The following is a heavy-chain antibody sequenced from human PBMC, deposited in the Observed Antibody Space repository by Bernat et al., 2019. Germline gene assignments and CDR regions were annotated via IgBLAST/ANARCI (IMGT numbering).Heavy chain of an antibody. J-gene: IGHJ4*02. D-gene: IGHD3-22*01. CDR1: GFTFSSYW. CDR3: AGVGWYYDSSGYYYPFDY. CDR2: IKQDGSEK. V-gene: IGHV3-7*03. Sequence: EVQLVESGGGLVQPGGSLRLSCAASGFTFSSYWMSWVRQAPGKGLEWVANIKQDGSEKYYVDSVKGRFTISRDNAKNSLYLQMNSLRAEDTAVYYCAGVGWYYDSSGYYYPFDYWGQGTLVSV.